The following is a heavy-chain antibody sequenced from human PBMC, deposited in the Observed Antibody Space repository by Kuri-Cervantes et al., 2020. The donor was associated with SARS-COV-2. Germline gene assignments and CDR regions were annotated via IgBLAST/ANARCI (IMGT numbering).Heavy chain of an antibody. J-gene: IGHJ4*02. D-gene: IGHD3-22*01. Sequence: GSLRLSCTVSGGSISSSSYYWGWIRQPPGKGLEWIGSIYYSGSTYYNPSLKSRVTISVDTSKNQFSLKLSSVTAADTAVYYCARATSYYYDRPYFDYWGQGTLVTVSS. V-gene: IGHV4-39*07. CDR1: GGSISSSSYY. CDR3: ARATSYYYDRPYFDY. CDR2: IYYSGST.